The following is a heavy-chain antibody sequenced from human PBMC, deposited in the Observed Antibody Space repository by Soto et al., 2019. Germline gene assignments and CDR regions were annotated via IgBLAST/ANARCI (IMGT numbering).Heavy chain of an antibody. D-gene: IGHD6-6*01. CDR3: AREGAAPYYYYGMDG. CDR2: IYYSGST. CDR1: GGSISSGGYF. Sequence: QVQLQESGPGLVKPSQTLSLTCTVSGGSISSGGYFWSWIRQHPGKGLEWIGFIYYSGSTYYNPSLKSRVTISVDTSKNQFSLKLSSVTAADTAVYYCAREGAAPYYYYGMDGWGQGTTVIVSS. V-gene: IGHV4-31*03. J-gene: IGHJ6*02.